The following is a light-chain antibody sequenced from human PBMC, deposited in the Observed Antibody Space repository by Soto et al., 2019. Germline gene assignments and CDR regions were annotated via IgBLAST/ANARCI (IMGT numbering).Light chain of an antibody. CDR1: QSVSSSF. CDR2: GAS. Sequence: ESVLTQSPGTLSLSPGERATLSCRASQSVSSSFLAWYQLKPGQAPRLLIYGASSRATGIPDRFSGSGSGTDFTLTISRLEPEDFAVYSCQQYDSSPWTFGQGTKVEIK. V-gene: IGKV3-20*01. J-gene: IGKJ1*01. CDR3: QQYDSSPWT.